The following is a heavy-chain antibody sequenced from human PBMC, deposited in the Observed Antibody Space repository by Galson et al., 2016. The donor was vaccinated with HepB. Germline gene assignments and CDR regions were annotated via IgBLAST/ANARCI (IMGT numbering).Heavy chain of an antibody. V-gene: IGHV6-1*01. D-gene: IGHD5-12*01. CDR2: TYYRSKWSS. CDR3: ASGTGAYVQ. J-gene: IGHJ4*02. Sequence: CAISGDSVSRTTAAWNWIRQSPSRGLEWLGRTYYRSKWSSDYVVSMKGRITINADTSMNQFSLQLNSVTPEDTAVYYCASGTGAYVQWGQGTLVTVSS. CDR1: GDSVSRTTAA.